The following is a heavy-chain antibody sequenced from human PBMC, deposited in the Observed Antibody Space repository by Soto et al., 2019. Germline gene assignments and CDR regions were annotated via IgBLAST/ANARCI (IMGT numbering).Heavy chain of an antibody. CDR1: GFTSGDYG. D-gene: IGHD4-17*01. J-gene: IGHJ2*01. CDR2: LNWNGART. CDR3: TREGDYGDYIGWYFDL. Sequence: EVQLVESGGSVVRPGGSLRLSCVVSGFTSGDYGMSWVRQGPGKGLEWVAGLNWNGARTTYADSVKGRFTVSRDNAKNSLYLQMNSLRAEATAFYYCTREGDYGDYIGWYFDLWGRGTLVTVSS. V-gene: IGHV3-20*04.